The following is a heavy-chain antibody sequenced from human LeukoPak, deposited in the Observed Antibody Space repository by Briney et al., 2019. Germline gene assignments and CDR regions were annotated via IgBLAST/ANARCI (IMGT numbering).Heavy chain of an antibody. D-gene: IGHD5-12*01. CDR2: INSDGSNT. CDR1: GFTFSSYW. CDR3: ARGEDIVATVTGY. J-gene: IGHJ4*02. V-gene: IGHV3-74*01. Sequence: GGSLRLSCAASGFTFSSYWMHWVRQAPGKGLVWVSRINSDGSNTSYVDSVKGRFTISRDNAKNTVYLQMNSLRVEDTAVYYCARGEDIVATVTGYWGQGTLVTVSS.